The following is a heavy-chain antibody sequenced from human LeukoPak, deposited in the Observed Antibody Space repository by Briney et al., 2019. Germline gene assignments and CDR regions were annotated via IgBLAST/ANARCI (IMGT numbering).Heavy chain of an antibody. CDR3: ARGVPKTMIVVVIKRWWFDP. CDR1: GGSFSGYY. CDR2: INHSGST. J-gene: IGHJ5*02. D-gene: IGHD3-22*01. V-gene: IGHV4-34*01. Sequence: SETLSLTCAVYGGSFSGYYWSWIRQPPGKGLEWIGEINHSGSTNYNPSLKSRVTISVDTSKNQFSLKLSSVTAADTAVYYCARGVPKTMIVVVIKRWWFDPWGQGTLVTVSS.